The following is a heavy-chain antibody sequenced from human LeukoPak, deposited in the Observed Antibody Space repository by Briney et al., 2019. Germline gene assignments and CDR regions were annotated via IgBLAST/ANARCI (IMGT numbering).Heavy chain of an antibody. J-gene: IGHJ4*02. V-gene: IGHV3-21*01. CDR3: ARRYCSSTSCSN. CDR1: GFTFSSYS. D-gene: IGHD2-2*01. Sequence: GGSLRLSCAASGFTFSSYSMNWVRQAPGKGLEWVSSISSGSSYIYYADSVKGRFTISRDNAKNSLYLQMNSLRAEDTAVYYCARRYCSSTSCSNWGQGTLVTVSS. CDR2: ISSGSSYI.